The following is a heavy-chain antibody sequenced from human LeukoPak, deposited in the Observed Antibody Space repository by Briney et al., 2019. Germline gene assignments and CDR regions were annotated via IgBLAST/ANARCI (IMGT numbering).Heavy chain of an antibody. CDR3: AKDGFGYSSRGWFDP. D-gene: IGHD5-18*01. V-gene: IGHV3-23*01. CDR1: GFTFSSYA. J-gene: IGHJ5*02. CDR2: ISGSGGST. Sequence: GGSLRLSCAASGFTFSSYAMSWVRQAPGKGLEWVSAISGSGGSTYYADSVKGRFTISRDNSKNTLYLQMNSLRAEDTAVYYCAKDGFGYSSRGWFDPWGQGTLVTVSS.